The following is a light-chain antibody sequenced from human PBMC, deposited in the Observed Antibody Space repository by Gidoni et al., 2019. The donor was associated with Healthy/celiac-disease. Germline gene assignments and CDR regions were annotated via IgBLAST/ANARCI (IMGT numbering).Light chain of an antibody. J-gene: IGLJ3*02. CDR1: SSNIGAGYD. CDR3: QSYDSSRWV. CDR2: GNS. Sequence: QSVLTPPPSVSGAPGQRVTISCTGSSSNIGAGYDVHWYQQLPGTAPKLLIYGNSNRPSGVPDRFSGSKSGTSASLAITGLQAEDEADYYCQSYDSSRWVFGGGTKLTVL. V-gene: IGLV1-40*01.